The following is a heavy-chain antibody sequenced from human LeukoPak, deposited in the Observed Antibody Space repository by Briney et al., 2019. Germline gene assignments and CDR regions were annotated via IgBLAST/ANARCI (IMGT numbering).Heavy chain of an antibody. CDR2: ISSSGGTT. Sequence: GGSLRLSCAVSGFTFSSYEMNWVRQAPGKGLEWVSYISSSGGTTYYADSVKGRFTIPRDNAKNSLYLQMNGLRAEDTAVYYCGRERDYYDSSGYYRSKQFDYWGQGTLVTVSS. CDR3: GRERDYYDSSGYYRSKQFDY. D-gene: IGHD3-22*01. J-gene: IGHJ4*02. CDR1: GFTFSSYE. V-gene: IGHV3-48*03.